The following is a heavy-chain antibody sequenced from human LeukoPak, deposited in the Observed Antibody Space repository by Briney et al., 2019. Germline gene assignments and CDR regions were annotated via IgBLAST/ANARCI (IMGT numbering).Heavy chain of an antibody. CDR1: GYSISSGYY. Sequence: PSETLSLTCAVSGYSISSGYYWGWIRQPPGKGLEWIGSIYHSGSTYYNPSLKSRVTISVDTSKNQFSLKLSSVTAADTAVYYCLGGNSDMFDYWGQGTLVTVPS. CDR3: LGGNSDMFDY. J-gene: IGHJ4*02. CDR2: IYHSGST. V-gene: IGHV4-38-2*01. D-gene: IGHD4-23*01.